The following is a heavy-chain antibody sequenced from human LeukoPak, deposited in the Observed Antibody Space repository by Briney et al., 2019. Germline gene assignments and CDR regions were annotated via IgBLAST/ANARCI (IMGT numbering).Heavy chain of an antibody. Sequence: GASVKVSCKASGYTFTSYYMHWVRQAPGQGLEWMGIINPSGCSTSYAQKFQGRVSMTRDTSTSTVYMELSSLRSEDTAVYYCARRGSGYDYGYYFGYWGQGTLVTVSS. J-gene: IGHJ4*02. CDR2: INPSGCST. D-gene: IGHD5-12*01. V-gene: IGHV1-46*01. CDR1: GYTFTSYY. CDR3: ARRGSGYDYGYYFGY.